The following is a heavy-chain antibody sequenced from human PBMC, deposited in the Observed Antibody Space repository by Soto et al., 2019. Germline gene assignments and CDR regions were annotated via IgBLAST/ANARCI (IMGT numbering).Heavy chain of an antibody. CDR1: GNKFDSRF. CDR3: ARDSGIRGRFWYLDI. D-gene: IGHD3-10*01. CDR2: VNPKRGGT. Sequence: ASVRAADRRFGNKFDSRFLPYVRQTPGQGPEWMGFVNPKRGGTEYAPKFQGRVTMTRDTSINTVYLDLSGLTSDDTAVYYCARDSGIRGRFWYLDIWGRGTLVTVSA. V-gene: IGHV1-2*02. J-gene: IGHJ2*01.